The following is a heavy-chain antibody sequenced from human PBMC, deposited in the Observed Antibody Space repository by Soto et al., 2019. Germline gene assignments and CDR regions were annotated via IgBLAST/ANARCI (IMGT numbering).Heavy chain of an antibody. CDR1: GGSFSGYY. CDR3: ARYEYQLPNWFDP. J-gene: IGHJ5*02. V-gene: IGHV4-34*01. Sequence: SETLSLTCAVYGGSFSGYYWSWIRQPPGKGLEWIGEINHSGSTNYNPSLKSRVTISVDTSKNQFSLKPSSVTAADTAVYYCARYEYQLPNWFDPWGQGTLVTVS. CDR2: INHSGST. D-gene: IGHD2-2*01.